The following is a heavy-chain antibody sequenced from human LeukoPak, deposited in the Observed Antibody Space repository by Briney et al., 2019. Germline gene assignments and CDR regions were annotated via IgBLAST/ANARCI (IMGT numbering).Heavy chain of an antibody. CDR3: ARASEMDV. CDR2: ISSSSSTI. CDR1: GFTFSSYS. Sequence: TGGSLRLSCAASGFTFSSYSMNWVRQAPGKRLEWVSYISSSSSTIYYADSVKGRFTISRDNAKNSLYLQMNSLRAEDTAVYYCARASEMDVWGKGTTVTVSS. J-gene: IGHJ6*04. V-gene: IGHV3-48*01.